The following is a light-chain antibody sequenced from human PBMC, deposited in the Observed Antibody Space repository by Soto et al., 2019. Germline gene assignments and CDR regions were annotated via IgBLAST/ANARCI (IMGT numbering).Light chain of an antibody. J-gene: IGKJ1*01. CDR3: QQYDSSRT. CDR1: QSIGTW. Sequence: DVQMTQSPSTLAASVGDRVTITCRASQSIGTWLAWYQQKPGGAPRLLIYDVSNLESGVPSRLSGSGSGPEFTLTITSLQPEDFGIYYCQQYDSSRTFGQGTKVDIK. V-gene: IGKV1-5*01. CDR2: DVS.